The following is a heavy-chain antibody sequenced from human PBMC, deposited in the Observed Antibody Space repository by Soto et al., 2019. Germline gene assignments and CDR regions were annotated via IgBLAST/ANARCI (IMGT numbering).Heavy chain of an antibody. Sequence: SGPNLVNTTQTLTMSLTFSGFSLSTRRVGVGWIRQPPGKALEWLALIYWDDDKRYSPSLKSRLTITKDTSKNQVVLTMTNMDPVDTATYYCAHCITIFGANMYYFDYWGQGTLVTVSS. CDR3: AHCITIFGANMYYFDY. V-gene: IGHV2-5*02. CDR2: IYWDDDK. CDR1: GFSLSTRRVG. J-gene: IGHJ4*02. D-gene: IGHD3-3*01.